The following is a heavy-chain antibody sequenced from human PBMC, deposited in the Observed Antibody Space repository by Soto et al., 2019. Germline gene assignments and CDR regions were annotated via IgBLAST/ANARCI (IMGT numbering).Heavy chain of an antibody. CDR2: ISYDGSNK. CDR1: GFTFSSYA. V-gene: IGHV3-30*04. Sequence: GGSLRLSCAASGFTFSSYAMHWVRQAPGKGLEWVAVISYDGSNKYYADSVKGRFTISRDNSKNTLYLQMNSLRAEDTAVYYCARAELGIKDAFDIWGQGTMVTVSS. J-gene: IGHJ3*02. CDR3: ARAELGIKDAFDI. D-gene: IGHD7-27*01.